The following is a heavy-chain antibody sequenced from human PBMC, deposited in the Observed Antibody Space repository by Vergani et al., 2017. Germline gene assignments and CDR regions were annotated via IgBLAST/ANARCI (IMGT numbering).Heavy chain of an antibody. J-gene: IGHJ6*02. CDR3: ARASLDCSSTSCYVDYYYYGMDV. CDR2: INTNTGNP. Sequence: QVQLVQSGSELKKPGASVKVSCKASGYTFTSYAMNWVRQAPGQGLEWMGWINTNTGNPTYAQGFTGRFVFSLDTSVSTAYLQISSLKAEDTAVYYCARASLDCSSTSCYVDYYYYGMDVWGQGTTVTVSS. V-gene: IGHV7-4-1*02. D-gene: IGHD2-2*01. CDR1: GYTFTSYA.